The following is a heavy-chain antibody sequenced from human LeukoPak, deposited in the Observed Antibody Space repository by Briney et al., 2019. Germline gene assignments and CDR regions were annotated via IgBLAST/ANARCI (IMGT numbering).Heavy chain of an antibody. CDR3: ARLGTTGNWVDP. J-gene: IGHJ5*02. D-gene: IGHD4-17*01. CDR1: GGSISSYY. V-gene: IGHV4-59*01. CDR2: IYYSGST. Sequence: PSETLSLTCTVSGGSISSYYWSWLRQPPGKGLEWIGYIYYSGSTNYNPSLKSRVTISVDTSKNQFSLKLSSVTAADTAVYYCARLGTTGNWVDPWGQGTLVTVSS.